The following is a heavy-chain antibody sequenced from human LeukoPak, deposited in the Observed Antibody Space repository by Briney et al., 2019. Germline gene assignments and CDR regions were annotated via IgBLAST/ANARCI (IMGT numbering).Heavy chain of an antibody. V-gene: IGHV4-59*01. Sequence: SETLSLTRTVSGGSTSSYYWCWIRQPPGKGLEWIGYIYYSGSTNYNPSLKSRVTISVDTSKNQFSLKLSSVTDADTAVYYCAREVGGVDEAEVVVTAAPTKPDYFYGMVVWGQGTTVTVSS. CDR2: IYYSGST. J-gene: IGHJ6*02. CDR1: GGSTSSYY. CDR3: AREVGGVDEAEVVVTAAPTKPDYFYGMVV. D-gene: IGHD2-2*01.